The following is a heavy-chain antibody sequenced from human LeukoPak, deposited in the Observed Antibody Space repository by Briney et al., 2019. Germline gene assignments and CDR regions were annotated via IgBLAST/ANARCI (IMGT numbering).Heavy chain of an antibody. CDR2: INHSGST. Sequence: SETLSLTCTVSGGSISSSDFYWGLIRQPPGKGLEWIGEINHSGSTNYNPSLKSRVTISVDTSKNQFSLKLSSVTAADTAVYYCARGDENETRAQGYWGQGTLVTVSS. D-gene: IGHD3-10*01. CDR3: ARGDENETRAQGY. V-gene: IGHV4-39*07. J-gene: IGHJ4*02. CDR1: GGSISSSDFY.